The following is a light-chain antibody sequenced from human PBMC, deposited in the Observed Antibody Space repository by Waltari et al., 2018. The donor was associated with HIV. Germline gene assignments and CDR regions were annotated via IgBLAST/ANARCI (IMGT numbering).Light chain of an antibody. CDR1: QTIGSRF. CDR2: GTS. J-gene: IGKJ1*01. CDR3: HQYGASPWT. V-gene: IGKV3-20*01. Sequence: EIVLTQSPGTLSLSPGDRATLSCRASQTIGSRFVAWYQQTPGQAPRLLIYGTSNRATGIPDRFSGRGSGADFTLTISRLEPEDFAVYYCHQYGASPWTFGQGTKVEIK.